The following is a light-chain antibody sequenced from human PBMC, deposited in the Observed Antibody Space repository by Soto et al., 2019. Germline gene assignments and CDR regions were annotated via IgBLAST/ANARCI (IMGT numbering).Light chain of an antibody. J-gene: IGKJ4*01. CDR3: QQRIDWPLT. Sequence: EIVFTQSPATLSLSLGDRASLSCRASQSIGSYLAWYQHKLGQPPRLLIYDASTRATGIPARFSGSGSGTDFTLTISSLEPEDFAVYYCQQRIDWPLTFGGGTKVDI. CDR2: DAS. V-gene: IGKV3-11*01. CDR1: QSIGSY.